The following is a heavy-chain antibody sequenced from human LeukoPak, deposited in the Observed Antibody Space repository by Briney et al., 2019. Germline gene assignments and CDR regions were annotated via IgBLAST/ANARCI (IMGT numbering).Heavy chain of an antibody. V-gene: IGHV1-8*01. CDR3: SITIFGVVIRPIDY. J-gene: IGHJ4*02. CDR2: MNPNSGNT. CDR1: GYTFTSYD. Sequence: ASVKASCKASGYTFTSYDINWVRQATGQGLEWMGWMNPNSGNTGYAQKFRGRVTMTRNTSISTAYMELSSLRSEDTAVYYCSITIFGVVIRPIDYWGQGTLVTVSS. D-gene: IGHD3-3*01.